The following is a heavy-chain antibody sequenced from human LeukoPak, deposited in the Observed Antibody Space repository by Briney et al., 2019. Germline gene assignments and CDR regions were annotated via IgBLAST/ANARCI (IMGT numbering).Heavy chain of an antibody. CDR1: GFMFSDYW. V-gene: IGHV3-7*01. CDR2: MKQDGTEK. Sequence: GGSLRLSCVASGFMFSDYWVNWVRQAPGKGLEWVANMKQDGTEKYYGDSVKGRFTISRDNAKSSVYLQMNSLRVEDTAVYYCVRGIESSPNWFDPWGQGTLVTVSS. CDR3: VRGIESSPNWFDP. J-gene: IGHJ5*02.